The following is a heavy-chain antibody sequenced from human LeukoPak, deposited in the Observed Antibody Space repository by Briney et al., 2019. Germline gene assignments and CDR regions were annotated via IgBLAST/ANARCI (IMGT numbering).Heavy chain of an antibody. CDR3: AKGQFLHSGYVGY. CDR1: GFTFSSYG. D-gene: IGHD1-26*01. J-gene: IGHJ4*02. Sequence: GGTLRLSCAASGFTFSSYGMSWVRQAPGKGLEWVSAINGSGGSTYYADSVKGRFTISRDNSKNTLYRQMNSLRAEDTAVYYCAKGQFLHSGYVGYWGQGTLVTVSS. CDR2: INGSGGST. V-gene: IGHV3-23*01.